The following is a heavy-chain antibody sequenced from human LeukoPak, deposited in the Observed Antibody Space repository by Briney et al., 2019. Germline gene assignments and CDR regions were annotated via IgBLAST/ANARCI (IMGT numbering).Heavy chain of an antibody. V-gene: IGHV4-30-2*01. CDR2: IYHSGST. CDR1: GGSISSGGYS. Sequence: SQTLSLTCAVSGGSISSGGYSWSWIRQPPGKGLEWIGYIYHSGSTYYNPSLKSRVTISVDRSKNQFSLKLSSVTAADTAVYYCATGYSSSWSYWGQGTLVTVSS. D-gene: IGHD6-13*01. CDR3: ATGYSSSWSY. J-gene: IGHJ4*02.